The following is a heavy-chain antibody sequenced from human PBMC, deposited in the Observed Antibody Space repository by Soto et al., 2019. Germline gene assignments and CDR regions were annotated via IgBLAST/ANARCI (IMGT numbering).Heavy chain of an antibody. J-gene: IGHJ4*02. Sequence: QVQLVESGGDVVQPGRSLRLSCAASGFTFSSYAMHWVRQAPGKGLEWVAVISYDGSDKYYADSVKGRFTISRDNSKNTLNLQMNSLRADDTAVYYCAKALGELSTESYDYWGQGTLITVSS. D-gene: IGHD3-16*02. V-gene: IGHV3-30*18. CDR2: ISYDGSDK. CDR3: AKALGELSTESYDY. CDR1: GFTFSSYA.